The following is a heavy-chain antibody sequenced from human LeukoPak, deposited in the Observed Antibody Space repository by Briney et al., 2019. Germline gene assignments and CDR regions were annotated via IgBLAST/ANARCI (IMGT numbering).Heavy chain of an antibody. Sequence: PVGSLRLSRAASGFTFTTYSMKWVRQAPREGLEWGSSISGSSSYMYYPDSVKGRFTVSRDNARNSLYLQMNSLRAEDTAVYYCARVIAGRPYYYYGMDVWGQGTTVTVSS. J-gene: IGHJ6*02. CDR3: ARVIAGRPYYYYGMDV. V-gene: IGHV3-21*01. D-gene: IGHD6-6*01. CDR2: ISGSSSYM. CDR1: GFTFTTYS.